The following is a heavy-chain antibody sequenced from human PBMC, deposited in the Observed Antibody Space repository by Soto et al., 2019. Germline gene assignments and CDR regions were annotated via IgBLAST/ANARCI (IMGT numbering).Heavy chain of an antibody. Sequence: GGSLRLSCAASGFSFGSYALSWVRQAPGKGLEWVSTISGSDGKTFYADSVKGRFSISRDTSQNTLYLQMNSLRADDTAIYYCARWSYLDYWGQGTRVTVSS. CDR1: GFSFGSYA. CDR3: ARWSYLDY. J-gene: IGHJ4*02. V-gene: IGHV3-23*01. D-gene: IGHD3-3*01. CDR2: ISGSDGKT.